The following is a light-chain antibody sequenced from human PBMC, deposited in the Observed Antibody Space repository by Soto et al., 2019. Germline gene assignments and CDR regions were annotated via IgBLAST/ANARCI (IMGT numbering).Light chain of an antibody. CDR3: EQYGTTRLT. CDR1: QSVANNY. V-gene: IGKV3-20*01. Sequence: EIVLTQSPCTLPLSPGERATLSSRACQSVANNYLAWYQQKPGQAPTLLIYDASSRATGIPDRFSGSGSGTDFTLTMSRLEPGDFAVYYCEQYGTTRLTFAGGTKVEIK. J-gene: IGKJ4*01. CDR2: DAS.